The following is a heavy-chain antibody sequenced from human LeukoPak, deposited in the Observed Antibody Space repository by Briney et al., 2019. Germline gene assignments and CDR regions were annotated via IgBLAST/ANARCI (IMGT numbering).Heavy chain of an antibody. V-gene: IGHV1-2*02. CDR1: GYTFTGYY. J-gene: IGHJ5*02. CDR2: INPNSGGT. CDR3: ARDRDYVWGSYRSVWFDP. Sequence: ASVKVSCKASGYTFTGYYMHWVRQAPGQGLEWVGWINPNSGGTNYAQKFQGRVTMTRDTSISTAYMELSRLRSDDTAVYYCARDRDYVWGSYRSVWFDPWGQGTLVTVSS. D-gene: IGHD3-16*02.